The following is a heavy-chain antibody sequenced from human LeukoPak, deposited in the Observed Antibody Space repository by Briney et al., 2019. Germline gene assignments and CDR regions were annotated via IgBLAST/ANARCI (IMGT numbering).Heavy chain of an antibody. Sequence: GGSLRLSCAASGFTVSSNYMSWVRQAPGEGLEWVSVIYSGGSTYYADSVKGRFTISRDNSKYTLYLQMNSLRAEDTAVYYCARDQGRYSSSWYLDYWGQGTLVTVSS. J-gene: IGHJ4*02. D-gene: IGHD6-13*01. CDR1: GFTVSSNY. V-gene: IGHV3-53*01. CDR3: ARDQGRYSSSWYLDY. CDR2: IYSGGST.